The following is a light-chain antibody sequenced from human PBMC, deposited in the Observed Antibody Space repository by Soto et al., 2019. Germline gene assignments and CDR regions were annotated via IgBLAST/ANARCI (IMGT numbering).Light chain of an antibody. CDR1: QSISSW. CDR2: KAS. J-gene: IGKJ2*01. V-gene: IGKV1-5*03. Sequence: DIHMTQSPSTLSASVGDRVTITCRASQSISSWLAWYQQKPGKAPKVLIYKASGLQSGVPSRFSGSGSGTEFTLTISSLQPDDVATYYCQQYNSYSRPFGQGTKLEIK. CDR3: QQYNSYSRP.